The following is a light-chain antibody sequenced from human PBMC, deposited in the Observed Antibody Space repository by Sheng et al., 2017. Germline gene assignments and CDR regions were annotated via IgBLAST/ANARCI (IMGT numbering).Light chain of an antibody. CDR1: QSVSTY. V-gene: IGKV3-11*01. Sequence: EIVLTQSPATLSLSPGERATLSCKASQSVSTYFAWYQQKPGQAPRLLIYDASNRATGIPPRFSGSGSGTEFTLTISSLEPEDFAVYYCQQHNSFPRTFGQGTKVEVK. CDR2: DAS. J-gene: IGKJ1*01. CDR3: QQHNSFPRT.